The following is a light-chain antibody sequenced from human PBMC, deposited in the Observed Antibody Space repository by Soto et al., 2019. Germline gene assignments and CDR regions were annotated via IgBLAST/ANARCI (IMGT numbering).Light chain of an antibody. CDR3: QQYNSYPLT. V-gene: IGKV1-5*01. CDR1: QSISSW. Sequence: DIQMTQSPSTLSASVGDRVTITCRASQSISSWLAWYQQKPGKAPKLLIYDASSLESGVPSRFSGSGSGTEFTLTISSLQPDDFAPNYCQQYNSYPLTFGGGTKVEIK. J-gene: IGKJ4*01. CDR2: DAS.